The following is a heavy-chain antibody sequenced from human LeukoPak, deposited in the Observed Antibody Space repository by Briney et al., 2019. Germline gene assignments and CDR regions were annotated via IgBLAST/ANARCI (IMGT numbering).Heavy chain of an antibody. CDR1: GGSISSSSYY. Sequence: PSETLSLTCTVSGGSISSSSYYWGWIRQPPGKGLEWIGSIYYSGSTYYNPSLKSRVTISVDTSKNQFSLKQSSVTAADTAVYYCARHAVAASLTGYYWHWFDPWGQGTLVTVSS. V-gene: IGHV4-39*01. D-gene: IGHD3-9*01. CDR3: ARHAVAASLTGYYWHWFDP. J-gene: IGHJ5*02. CDR2: IYYSGST.